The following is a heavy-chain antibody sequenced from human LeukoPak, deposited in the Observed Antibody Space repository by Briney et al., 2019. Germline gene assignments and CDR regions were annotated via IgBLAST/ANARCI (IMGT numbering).Heavy chain of an antibody. V-gene: IGHV3-74*01. Sequence: PGGSLRLSCAASGFTFSNYWMHWVRQGPGKGLVWVSRINSDGTSTTYAESEKGRFTISRDNAKNTLYLQIGSLRAEDTAMYYCARASGTNAGYVQVDYWGQGTLVTVSS. J-gene: IGHJ4*02. CDR1: GFTFSNYW. CDR2: INSDGTST. D-gene: IGHD3-9*01. CDR3: ARASGTNAGYVQVDY.